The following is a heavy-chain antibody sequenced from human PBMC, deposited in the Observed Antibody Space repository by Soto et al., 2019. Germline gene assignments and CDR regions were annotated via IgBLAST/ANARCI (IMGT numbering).Heavy chain of an antibody. Sequence: QVQLVQSGAEVKKPGASVKVSCKASGYTFTSYAMHWVRQAPGQRLEWMGWINAGNGNTKYSQKFQGRVTITRDTSANTSYMEVSSQRSEETSVYSCASSYSNYALSDYYYYGMDVWGQGTTVTVSS. J-gene: IGHJ6*02. CDR1: GYTFTSYA. CDR3: ASSYSNYALSDYYYYGMDV. D-gene: IGHD4-4*01. CDR2: INAGNGNT. V-gene: IGHV1-3*01.